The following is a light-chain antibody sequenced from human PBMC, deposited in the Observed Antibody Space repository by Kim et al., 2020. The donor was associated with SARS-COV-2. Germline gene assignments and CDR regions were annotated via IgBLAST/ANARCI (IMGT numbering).Light chain of an antibody. J-gene: IGLJ2*01. Sequence: VSPGQTASITCSGEKLGDKYACWYQQKPGQSPVLVIYQDSKRPSGIPERFSGSNSGNTATLTISGTQAMDEADYYCQAWDSSNVVFGGGTQLTVL. CDR2: QDS. CDR3: QAWDSSNVV. V-gene: IGLV3-1*01. CDR1: KLGDKY.